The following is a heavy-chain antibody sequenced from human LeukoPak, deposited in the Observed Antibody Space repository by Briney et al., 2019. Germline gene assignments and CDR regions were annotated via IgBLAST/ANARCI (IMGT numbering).Heavy chain of an antibody. CDR3: AKDVDADDYVWGSYRAFDY. CDR2: ISGSGGST. Sequence: GGSLRLSCAASGFTFSSYAMSWVRQAPGKGLEWVSAISGSGGSTYYADSVKGRFTISRDNSKNTLYLQMNSLRAEDTAVYYCAKDVDADDYVWGSYRAFDYWGQGTPVTVSS. CDR1: GFTFSSYA. J-gene: IGHJ4*02. V-gene: IGHV3-23*01. D-gene: IGHD3-16*02.